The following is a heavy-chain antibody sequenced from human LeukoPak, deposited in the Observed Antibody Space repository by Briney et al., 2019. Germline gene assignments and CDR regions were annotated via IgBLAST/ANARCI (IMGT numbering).Heavy chain of an antibody. CDR1: GFTFSSYA. J-gene: IGHJ4*02. D-gene: IGHD2-15*01. V-gene: IGHV3-23*01. CDR2: ISGSGGST. CDR3: AKAMLVVVAATPFDY. Sequence: GGSLRLSCAASGFTFSSYAMSWVRQAPGKGLEWVSAISGSGGSTYYADSVKGRFTISRDNSKNTLYLQMNSLRAEDTAVYYCAKAMLVVVAATPFDYWGQGTLVTVSS.